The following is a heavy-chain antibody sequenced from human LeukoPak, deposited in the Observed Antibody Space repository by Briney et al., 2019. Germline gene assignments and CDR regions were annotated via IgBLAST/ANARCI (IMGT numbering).Heavy chain of an antibody. D-gene: IGHD4-11*01. J-gene: IGHJ4*02. CDR1: GASISSYY. CDR2: IYYIGST. Sequence: PSETLSLTCTVSGASISSYYWSWVRQPPGKGLEWIGCIYYIGSTNYNPSLKSRVTISPDTSKNQFSLELSSVTAADTAVYYCARHGGAYSFDYWGQGTLVTVSS. CDR3: ARHGGAYSFDY. V-gene: IGHV4-59*08.